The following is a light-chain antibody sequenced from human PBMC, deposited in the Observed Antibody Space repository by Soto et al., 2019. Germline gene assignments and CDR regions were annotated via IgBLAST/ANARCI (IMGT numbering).Light chain of an antibody. CDR1: QSVSSN. Sequence: EIVMTHSPATLSVYPGEIATLSCRASQSVSSNLAWYQQKPGQAPRLLIYGASTRATGIPARFSGSGSGTEFTLTISSLQSEDFAVYYCQQYHGWPITFGQGTRLEIK. CDR2: GAS. V-gene: IGKV3-15*01. J-gene: IGKJ5*01. CDR3: QQYHGWPIT.